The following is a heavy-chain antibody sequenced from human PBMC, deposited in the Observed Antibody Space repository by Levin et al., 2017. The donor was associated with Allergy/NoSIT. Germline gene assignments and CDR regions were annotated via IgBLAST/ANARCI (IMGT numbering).Heavy chain of an antibody. V-gene: IGHV4-59*01. CDR3: ARGGSNWYDGMDV. J-gene: IGHJ6*02. CDR2: IYHTGGT. D-gene: IGHD6-13*01. CDR1: GGSISTYY. Sequence: PSETLSLTCTVSGGSISTYYWRWIRQPPGKGLEWIGYIYHTGGTNFNPSLKSRLTMSIDTSKKQFSLKLRTVTAADTAVYYCARGGSNWYDGMDVWGQGTAVTVSS.